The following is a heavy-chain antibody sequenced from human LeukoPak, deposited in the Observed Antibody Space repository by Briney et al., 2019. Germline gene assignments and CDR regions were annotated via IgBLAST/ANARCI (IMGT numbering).Heavy chain of an antibody. CDR2: INHSGGT. J-gene: IGHJ3*02. V-gene: IGHV4-34*01. Sequence: SETLSLTCTVYGGSFSGYYWSWIRQPPGKGLEWIGEINHSGGTNYNPSLKNRVTIPVDTSKNHFSLKRRSVTAADTAVYYCARAYSYYDSSGVAFDIWGQGTVVTVSS. CDR3: ARAYSYYDSSGVAFDI. D-gene: IGHD3-22*01. CDR1: GGSFSGYY.